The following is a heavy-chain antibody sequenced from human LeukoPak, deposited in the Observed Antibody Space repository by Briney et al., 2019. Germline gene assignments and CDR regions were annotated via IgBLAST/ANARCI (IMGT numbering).Heavy chain of an antibody. CDR3: ARDSQDDLDY. Sequence: SETLSLTCAVYGGSLSDYYWSWIRQPPGKGLEWIGYIYYSGSTYYNPSLKSRVTISVDTSKNQFSLKLSSVTAADTAVYYCARDSQDDLDYWGQGTLVTVSS. D-gene: IGHD2-15*01. J-gene: IGHJ4*02. V-gene: IGHV4-30-4*01. CDR2: IYYSGST. CDR1: GGSLSDYY.